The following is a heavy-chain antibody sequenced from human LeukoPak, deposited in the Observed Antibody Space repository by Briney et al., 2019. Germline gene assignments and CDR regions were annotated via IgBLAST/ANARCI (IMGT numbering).Heavy chain of an antibody. D-gene: IGHD3-3*01. CDR3: ARDRSDMVVIISRPFDY. J-gene: IGHJ4*02. CDR1: GFTFSSYS. Sequence: GGSLRLSCAASGFTFSSYSMNWVRQAPGKGLEWVSYVSSSSSTIYYADSVKGRFTISRDNAKNSLYLQMNSLRAEDTAVYYCARDRSDMVVIISRPFDYWGQGTLVTVSS. CDR2: VSSSSSTI. V-gene: IGHV3-48*04.